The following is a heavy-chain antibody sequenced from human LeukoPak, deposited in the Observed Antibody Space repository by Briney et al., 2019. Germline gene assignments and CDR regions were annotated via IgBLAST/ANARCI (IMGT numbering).Heavy chain of an antibody. CDR2: ISSSGSTV. V-gene: IGHV3-48*03. D-gene: IGHD3-10*02. CDR1: GFTFSSYE. J-gene: IGHJ6*04. Sequence: GGSLRLSCAASGFTFSSYEMNWVRQAPGKGLEWVSYISSSGSTVYYAGSVKGRFTISRDNAKNSLYLQMNSLRAEDTAVYYCAELGITMIGGVWGKGTTVTISS. CDR3: AELGITMIGGV.